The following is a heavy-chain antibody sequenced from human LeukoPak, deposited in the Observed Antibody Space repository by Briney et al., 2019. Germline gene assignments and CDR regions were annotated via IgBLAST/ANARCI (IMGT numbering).Heavy chain of an antibody. CDR3: AREQYYYGSGSYYALDY. CDR2: ISGSGGST. V-gene: IGHV3-23*01. J-gene: IGHJ4*02. CDR1: GFNFNNYV. D-gene: IGHD3-10*01. Sequence: GSLRLSCAASGFNFNNYVMNWVRQAPGKGPEWVSAISGSGGSTYYADSVKGRFTISRDNSKNTLYLQMSSLRAEDTAVYYCAREQYYYGSGSYYALDYWGQGTLVTVSS.